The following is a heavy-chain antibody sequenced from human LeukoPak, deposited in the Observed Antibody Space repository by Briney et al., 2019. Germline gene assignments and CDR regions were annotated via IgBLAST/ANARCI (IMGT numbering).Heavy chain of an antibody. CDR1: GGSISSYY. V-gene: IGHV3-53*01. Sequence: LTCTVSGGSISSYYWSWIRQPPGKGLEWVSAIGAGGTTYYADSVKGRFTISRDNSKNTLYMQMTSLRAEDTAVYYCAKRGSKSGSLQGGFDYWGQGTLVTVSS. CDR3: AKRGSKSGSLQGGFDY. J-gene: IGHJ4*02. D-gene: IGHD3-3*01. CDR2: IGAGGTT.